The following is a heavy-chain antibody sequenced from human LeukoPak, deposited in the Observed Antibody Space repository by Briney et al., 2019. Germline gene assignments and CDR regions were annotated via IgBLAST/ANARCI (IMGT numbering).Heavy chain of an antibody. Sequence: GGSLRLSCAASGFTFSSYEMNWVRQAPGKGLEWVSYISSSGSTIYYADSVKGRFTISRDNAKNSLYLQMNSLRAEDTAVYYCAKRGVVIRVILVGFHKEAYYFDSWGQGALVTVSS. D-gene: IGHD3-22*01. CDR2: ISSSGSTI. CDR1: GFTFSSYE. V-gene: IGHV3-48*03. J-gene: IGHJ4*02. CDR3: AKRGVVIRVILVGFHKEAYYFDS.